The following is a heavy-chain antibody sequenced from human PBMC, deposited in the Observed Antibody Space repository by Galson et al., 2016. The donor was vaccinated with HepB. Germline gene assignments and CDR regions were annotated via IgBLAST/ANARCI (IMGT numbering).Heavy chain of an antibody. J-gene: IGHJ5*02. CDR3: ARETWAGYTDSDVNCFDP. V-gene: IGHV4-4*02. CDR1: GDSISSSNW. CDR2: IFHSGTT. Sequence: SETLSPTCAVSGDSISSSNWWSWVRQRPGKGLEGIGEIFHSGTTHYNPSFKSRLTISENKSKHQFSLNPTSVTATDTAVYYCARETWAGYTDSDVNCFDPWGQGTLVTVSS. D-gene: IGHD5-24*01.